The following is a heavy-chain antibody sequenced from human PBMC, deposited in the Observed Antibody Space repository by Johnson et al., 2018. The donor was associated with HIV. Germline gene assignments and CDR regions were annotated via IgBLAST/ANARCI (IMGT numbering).Heavy chain of an antibody. D-gene: IGHD2-15*01. V-gene: IGHV3-30*19. CDR3: AKVRGG. J-gene: IGHJ3*01. CDR2: ISYDGSNK. Sequence: QVQLLESGGGLVQPGGSLRLSCAASGFTFSSYGMHWVRQAPGKGLEWVAVISYDGSNKYYADSVKGRFTISRDNSKNTLYLQMNSLRAEDTAVYYCAKVRGGWGQGTMVTVSS. CDR1: GFTFSSYG.